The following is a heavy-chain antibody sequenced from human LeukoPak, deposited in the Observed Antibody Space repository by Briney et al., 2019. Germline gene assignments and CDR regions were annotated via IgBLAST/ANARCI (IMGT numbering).Heavy chain of an antibody. CDR1: GYTFTSYG. CDR2: ISPYNGNT. V-gene: IGHV1-18*01. CDR3: ARSYYHDSTNYQGSDY. Sequence: ASVKVSCKATGYTFTSYGLTWVRQAPGQGLEWMGWISPYNGNTNSAQKFQGRLTMTTDTSTTTAFMELRSLSSDDTAVYYCARSYYHDSTNYQGSDYWGQGTLVTVSS. D-gene: IGHD3-22*01. J-gene: IGHJ4*02.